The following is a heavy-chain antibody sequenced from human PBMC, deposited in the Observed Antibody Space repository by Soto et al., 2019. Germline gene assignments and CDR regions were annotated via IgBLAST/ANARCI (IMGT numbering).Heavy chain of an antibody. CDR3: ASDGGNDSRYCYGMDV. Sequence: QVQLVQSGAEVKKPGSSVKVSCKASGGTFSSYAISWVRQAPGQGLEWMGGIIPIFGTANYAQKFQGRVTFTADASRSTAYMELSSRSSEDTAVYYCASDGGNDSRYCYGMDVWGQGTTVTVSS. V-gene: IGHV1-69*12. D-gene: IGHD2-21*02. CDR2: IIPIFGTA. CDR1: GGTFSSYA. J-gene: IGHJ6*02.